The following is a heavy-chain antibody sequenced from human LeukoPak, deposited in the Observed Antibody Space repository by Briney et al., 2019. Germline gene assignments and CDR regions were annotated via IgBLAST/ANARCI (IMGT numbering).Heavy chain of an antibody. J-gene: IGHJ6*02. CDR2: ISAYNGDM. D-gene: IGHD3-10*01. Sequence: GASVKVSCMASGFAFSIYGFTWVRQAPGQGLEWMGWISAYNGDMKYPQNLQGRVTMTADTSTSTAYLELRGLRSDDTAVYFCAREGYFGSGIDYFYGMDVWGQGTKVTVSS. CDR3: AREGYFGSGIDYFYGMDV. V-gene: IGHV1-18*01. CDR1: GFAFSIYG.